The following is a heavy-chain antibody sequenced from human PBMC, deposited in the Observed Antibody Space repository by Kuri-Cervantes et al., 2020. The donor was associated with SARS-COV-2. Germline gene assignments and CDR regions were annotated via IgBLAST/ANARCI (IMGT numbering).Heavy chain of an antibody. V-gene: IGHV1-69*13. CDR3: ASEEIVAVRGKNYYYYYMDV. Sequence: SVKVSCKASGGTFSSYAISWVRQAPGQGLEWMGRIIPIFGTANYAQKFQGRVTITADESTSTAYMELSSLRSEDTAVYYCASEEIVAVRGKNYYYYYMDVWGKGTTVTVLL. D-gene: IGHD3-22*01. J-gene: IGHJ6*03. CDR1: GGTFSSYA. CDR2: IIPIFGTA.